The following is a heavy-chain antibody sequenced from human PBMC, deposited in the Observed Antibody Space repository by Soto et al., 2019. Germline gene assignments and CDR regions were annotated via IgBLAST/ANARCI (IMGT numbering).Heavy chain of an antibody. J-gene: IGHJ4*02. CDR2: IWYDGSNK. CDR3: ARPVREPSYYFDY. D-gene: IGHD1-1*01. V-gene: IGHV3-33*01. CDR1: GFTFSSYG. Sequence: QVPLVESGGGVVQPGRSLRLSCAATGFTFSSYGMHWVRQAPGKGLEWVAVIWYDGSNKYYADSVKGRFTISRDNSKNTLYLQMNSLRAEDTSVYYCARPVREPSYYFDYWGQGTLVTVSS.